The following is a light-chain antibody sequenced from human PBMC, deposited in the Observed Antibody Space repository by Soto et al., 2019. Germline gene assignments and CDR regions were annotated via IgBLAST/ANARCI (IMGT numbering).Light chain of an antibody. J-gene: IGKJ1*01. CDR2: DVS. CDR1: QSVSSSY. CDR3: QQYGSSPM. Sequence: EIVLTQSPGTLSLSPGERATLSCRSSQSVSSSYLAWYQQKPGQAPRLLIYDVSSRATGIPDRFSGSGSGTDFTLTISRLVPEDFAVYYCQQYGSSPMFGQGTELEI. V-gene: IGKV3-20*01.